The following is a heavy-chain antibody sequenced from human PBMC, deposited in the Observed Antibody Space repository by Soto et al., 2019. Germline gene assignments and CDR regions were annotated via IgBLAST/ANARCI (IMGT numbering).Heavy chain of an antibody. CDR2: IYYSGST. CDR1: GGSISSGDYY. J-gene: IGHJ4*02. D-gene: IGHD2-21*02. V-gene: IGHV4-30-4*01. Sequence: SETLSLTCTVSGGSISSGDYYWSWIRQPPGKGLEWIGYIYYSGSTYYNPSLKSRVTISVDTFKNQFSPKLSSVTAADTAVYYCARHLPYCGGDCYSLDYWGQGTQVTVLL. CDR3: ARHLPYCGGDCYSLDY.